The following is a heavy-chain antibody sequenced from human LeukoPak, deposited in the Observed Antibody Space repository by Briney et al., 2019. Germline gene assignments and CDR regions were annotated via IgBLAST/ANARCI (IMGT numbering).Heavy chain of an antibody. D-gene: IGHD4-17*01. J-gene: IGHJ4*02. V-gene: IGHV4-59*01. CDR3: ARGAYGDYSLDY. Sequence: SETLSLTCTVSGGSISSYYWSWIRQPPGKGLEWVGYIYYSGSTNYNPSLKSRVTISVDTSKNQFSLKLSSVTAADTAVYYCARGAYGDYSLDYWGQGTLVTVSS. CDR2: IYYSGST. CDR1: GGSISSYY.